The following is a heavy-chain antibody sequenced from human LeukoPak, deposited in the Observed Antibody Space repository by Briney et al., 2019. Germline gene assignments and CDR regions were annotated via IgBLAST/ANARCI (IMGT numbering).Heavy chain of an antibody. CDR1: GGSISSGGYY. J-gene: IGHJ4*02. CDR3: ARGQGTVTTH. D-gene: IGHD4-17*01. CDR2: IYYSGST. V-gene: IGHV4-31*03. Sequence: SQTLSLTCTVSGGSISSGGYYWSWIRQHPGKGLEWIGYIYYSGSTYHNPSLKSRVTISVDTSKNQFSLKLSSVTAADTAVYYCARGQGTVTTHWGQGTLVTVSS.